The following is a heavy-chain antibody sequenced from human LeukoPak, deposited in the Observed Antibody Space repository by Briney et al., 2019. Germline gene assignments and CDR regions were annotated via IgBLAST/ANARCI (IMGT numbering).Heavy chain of an antibody. V-gene: IGHV4-4*02. CDR2: IYHSGST. CDR1: GGSISASNW. Sequence: SGTLSLTCGVSGGSISASNWWSWVRQSPGKGLEWIGEIYHSGSTNYNPSLKSRVTISVDKSKNQLSLKLNSVTAADTAVHYCARTPRMAVAGKYNYSGMDVWGQGATVTVSS. CDR3: ARTPRMAVAGKYNYSGMDV. J-gene: IGHJ6*02. D-gene: IGHD6-19*01.